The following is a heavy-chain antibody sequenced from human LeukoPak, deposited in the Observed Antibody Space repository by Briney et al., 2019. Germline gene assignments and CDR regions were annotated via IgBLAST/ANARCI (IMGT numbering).Heavy chain of an antibody. CDR1: GGTFSSYA. V-gene: IGHV1-69*04. CDR2: IIPILGIA. Sequence: ASVKVSCKASGGTFSSYAISWVRQAPGQGLEWMGRIIPILGIANYAQKFQGRVTITADKSTSTAYMELSSLRSEDTAVYYCARDLWRDPDAFDIWGQGTMVTVSS. CDR3: ARDLWRDPDAFDI. J-gene: IGHJ3*02.